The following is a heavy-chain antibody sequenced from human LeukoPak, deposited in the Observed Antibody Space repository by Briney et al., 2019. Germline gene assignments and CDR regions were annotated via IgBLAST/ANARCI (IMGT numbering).Heavy chain of an antibody. J-gene: IGHJ4*02. CDR1: GGSVSSGSYY. Sequence: SETLSLTCTVSGGSVSSGSYYWSWIRQPPGKGLEWIGYIYYSGSTNYNPSLNSRVTISVDTSKNQFSLKLSSVTAADTAVYYCARVLCSGGSCYSFDYWGQGTLVTVSP. CDR3: ARVLCSGGSCYSFDY. CDR2: IYYSGST. D-gene: IGHD2-15*01. V-gene: IGHV4-61*01.